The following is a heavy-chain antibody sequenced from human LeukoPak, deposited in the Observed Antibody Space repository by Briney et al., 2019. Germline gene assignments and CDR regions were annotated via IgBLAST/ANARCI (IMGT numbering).Heavy chain of an antibody. J-gene: IGHJ6*03. CDR1: GFTFSSYS. Sequence: GGSLRLSCAASGFTFSSYSMNWVRQAPGKGLEWVSSISSSSSYIYYADSVKGRFTISRDNAKNSLYLQMNSLRAEDTAVYYCAREAYRRKAAAGIPHYYYYMDVWGKGTTVTVSS. CDR3: AREAYRRKAAAGIPHYYYYMDV. D-gene: IGHD6-13*01. V-gene: IGHV3-21*01. CDR2: ISSSSSYI.